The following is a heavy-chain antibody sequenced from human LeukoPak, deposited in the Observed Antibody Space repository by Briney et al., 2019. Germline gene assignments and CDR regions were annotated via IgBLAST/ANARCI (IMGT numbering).Heavy chain of an antibody. V-gene: IGHV1-2*02. Sequence: ASVKVSCKASGYTFTGYYMHWVRQAPGQGLEWMGWINPNSGGTNYAQKFQGRVTMTRDTSISTAYMELSRLRSDDTAVYYCARGYSGSYYYYMDVWGKGTTVTVSS. J-gene: IGHJ6*03. CDR3: ARGYSGSYYYYMDV. D-gene: IGHD1-26*01. CDR1: GYTFTGYY. CDR2: INPNSGGT.